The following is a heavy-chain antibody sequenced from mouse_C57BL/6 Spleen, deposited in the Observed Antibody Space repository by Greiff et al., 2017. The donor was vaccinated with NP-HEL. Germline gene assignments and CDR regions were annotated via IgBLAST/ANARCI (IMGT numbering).Heavy chain of an antibody. V-gene: IGHV1-72*01. J-gene: IGHJ4*01. CDR3: ARRGYGNYYAMDY. D-gene: IGHD1-1*01. CDR1: GYTFTSYW. CDR2: IDPNSGGT. Sequence: QVQLQQPGAELVKPGASVKLSCKASGYTFTSYWMHWVKQRPGRGLEWNGRIDPNSGGTKYNEKFKSKATLTVDKPSSTAYMQLSSLTSEDSAVYYCARRGYGNYYAMDYWGQGTSVTVSS.